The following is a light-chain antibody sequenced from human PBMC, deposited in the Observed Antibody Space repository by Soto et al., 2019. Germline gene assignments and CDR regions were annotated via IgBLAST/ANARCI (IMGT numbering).Light chain of an antibody. J-gene: IGLJ2*01. CDR3: CSDAGTYTSVI. V-gene: IGLV2-11*01. Sequence: QSALTQPRSVSGSPGQSVTISCTGTSSDVGDYDHVSWYQQHPGKAPKLMIYDVIKRPSGVPDRFSGSKSGNTASLTISGLQAEDEADYYCCSDAGTYTSVIFGGGTKLTVL. CDR2: DVI. CDR1: SSDVGDYDH.